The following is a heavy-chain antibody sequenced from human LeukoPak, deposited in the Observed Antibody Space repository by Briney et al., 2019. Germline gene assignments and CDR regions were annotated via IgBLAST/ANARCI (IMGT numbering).Heavy chain of an antibody. CDR2: IKQDGSEK. D-gene: IGHD3-9*01. V-gene: IGHV3-7*01. CDR3: ARDPTLRYFDWFYFDY. J-gene: IGHJ4*02. Sequence: AGGSLRLSCAASGFTFSSYGMHWVRQAPGKGLEWVANIKQDGSEKYYVDSVKGRFTISRDNAKNSLYLQMNSLRAEDTAVYYCARDPTLRYFDWFYFDYWGQGTLVTVSS. CDR1: GFTFSSYG.